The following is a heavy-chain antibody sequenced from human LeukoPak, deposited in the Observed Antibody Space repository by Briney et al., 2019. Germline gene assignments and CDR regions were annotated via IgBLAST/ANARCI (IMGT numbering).Heavy chain of an antibody. CDR1: GFTFNAYN. Sequence: GGTLRLSCAASGFTFNAYNMNWVRQAPAKALEWVSSISSSSSSIYYADSVKARFTISRDNAKKSLYLQMNSLRDEDTALYYCATGDGWFGELSNFDSWGQGTLVTVSS. D-gene: IGHD3-10*01. V-gene: IGHV3-48*02. CDR2: ISSSSSSI. CDR3: ATGDGWFGELSNFDS. J-gene: IGHJ4*02.